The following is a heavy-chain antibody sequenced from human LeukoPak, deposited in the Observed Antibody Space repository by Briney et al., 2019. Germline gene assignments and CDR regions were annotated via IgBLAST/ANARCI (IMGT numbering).Heavy chain of an antibody. J-gene: IGHJ2*01. CDR3: ARSPVAVAGTRHFDL. D-gene: IGHD6-19*01. Sequence: SETLSLTCTVSGGSISSYYWSWVRQPPGKGLESIGYIYYSGSTNYNPSLKSRVTISVDTSKNQFSLKLSFVTAADTAVYYCARSPVAVAGTRHFDLWGRGTLVTVSS. V-gene: IGHV4-59*01. CDR1: GGSISSYY. CDR2: IYYSGST.